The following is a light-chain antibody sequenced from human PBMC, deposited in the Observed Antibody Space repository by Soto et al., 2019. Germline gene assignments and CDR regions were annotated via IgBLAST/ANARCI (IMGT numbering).Light chain of an antibody. CDR2: AAS. J-gene: IGKJ1*01. V-gene: IGKV1-39*01. Sequence: DIQMTQSPSSLSASVGDRVTITCRASQSISSYLHWYQQKPGKAPKLLIYAASSLQSGVPSRFSGSGSGTDFTLPISSLQPEDFATYYCQQSYSTHPWTFGQGTKVEIK. CDR1: QSISSY. CDR3: QQSYSTHPWT.